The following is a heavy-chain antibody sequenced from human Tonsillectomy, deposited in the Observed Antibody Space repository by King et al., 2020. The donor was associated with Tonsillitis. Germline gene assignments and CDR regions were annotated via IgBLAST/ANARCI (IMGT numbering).Heavy chain of an antibody. V-gene: IGHV3-48*01. CDR1: GFTFSTYS. J-gene: IGHJ3*02. Sequence: VQLVESGGGLVQPGGSLRLSCAASGFTFSTYSMNWVRQAPGKGLEWVSYIGRSTSTLYYADSVKGRLTISRDNAKNSLYLQMSSLRAEDTAMYYCARDDSYAFDIWGQGTMVTVSS. CDR3: ARDDSYAFDI. D-gene: IGHD3-10*01. CDR2: IGRSTSTL.